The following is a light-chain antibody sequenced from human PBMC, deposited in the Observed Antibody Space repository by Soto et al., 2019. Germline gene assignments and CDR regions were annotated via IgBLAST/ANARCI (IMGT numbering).Light chain of an antibody. J-gene: IGLJ1*01. V-gene: IGLV2-14*03. CDR2: DGS. CDR1: SSDMGSNNY. CDR3: SAFTGTTYV. Sequence: QSVLTQPASVSGSPGQSITLSCTGTSSDMGSNNYVSWYQQYPGKAPKLVICDGSNRPSGVSNRFSASKSGNTASLTISGLQAEDEADYYCSAFTGTTYVFGTGTKVTVL.